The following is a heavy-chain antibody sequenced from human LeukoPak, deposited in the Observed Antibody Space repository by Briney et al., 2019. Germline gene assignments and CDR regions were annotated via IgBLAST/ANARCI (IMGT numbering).Heavy chain of an antibody. V-gene: IGHV3-48*03. CDR2: ISSSGSTI. CDR3: ARDRTGYSSDDAFDI. J-gene: IGHJ3*02. D-gene: IGHD3-9*01. Sequence: GGSLRLSCAAPGFTFSSYEMHWVRQAPGKGLEWVSYISSSGSTIYYADSVKGRFTISRDNAKNSLYLQMNSLRAEDTAVYYCARDRTGYSSDDAFDIWGQGTMVTVSS. CDR1: GFTFSSYE.